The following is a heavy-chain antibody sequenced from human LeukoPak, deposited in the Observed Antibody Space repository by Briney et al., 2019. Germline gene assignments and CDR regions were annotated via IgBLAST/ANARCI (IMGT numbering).Heavy chain of an antibody. CDR1: GGSISSYY. J-gene: IGHJ3*02. D-gene: IGHD3-22*01. Sequence: SETLSLTCTVSGGSISSYYWSWIRQPPGKGLEWIGYIYYSGSTNYNLSLKSRVTISVDTSKNQFSLKLSSVTAADTAVYYCARGYYYDSSGYPDAFDIWGQGTMVTVSS. V-gene: IGHV4-59*01. CDR2: IYYSGST. CDR3: ARGYYYDSSGYPDAFDI.